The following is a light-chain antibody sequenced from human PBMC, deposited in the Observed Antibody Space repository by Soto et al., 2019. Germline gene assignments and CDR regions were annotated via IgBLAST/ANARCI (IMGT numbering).Light chain of an antibody. CDR1: SSDVGGYNY. CDR3: SSYTSSSTLDV. Sequence: SVLTQPASMSGSPGQSITISCAGTSSDVGGYNYVSWYQQHPGKAPKLMIYEVSNRPSGVSNRFSGSKSGNTASLTISGLQAEDEADYYCSSYTSSSTLDVFGTGTKVTRP. CDR2: EVS. V-gene: IGLV2-14*01. J-gene: IGLJ1*01.